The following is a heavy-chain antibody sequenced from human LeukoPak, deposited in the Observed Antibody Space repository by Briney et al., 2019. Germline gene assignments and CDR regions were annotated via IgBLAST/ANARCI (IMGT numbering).Heavy chain of an antibody. J-gene: IGHJ4*02. D-gene: IGHD1-26*01. Sequence: ASIKVSCKASGYTFSNFDISWVRQAPGQGPEWMGWMNPKSGTIGYAQNFQDRITIAWNTSITTAYMELSRLRSDDTAVYYCARGHTTLGYWGQGTLVTVSS. CDR2: MNPKSGTI. V-gene: IGHV1-8*01. CDR3: ARGHTTLGY. CDR1: GYTFSNFD.